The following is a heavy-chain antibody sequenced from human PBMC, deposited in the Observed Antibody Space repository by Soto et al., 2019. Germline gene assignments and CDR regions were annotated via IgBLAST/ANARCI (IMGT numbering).Heavy chain of an antibody. V-gene: IGHV4-39*01. CDR2: IFFTGNI. CDR1: GASLSSISYY. Sequence: QLQLQESGPGLVKPAETLSLNCTVSGASLSSISYYWGWIRQPPGKGLEWVGSIFFTGNIYYNPSPKRRGPLSLDTSRNQFPLMVNSVAAADTAVYYCASPHCNGGSCYQPGFDSWGQGALGTLSS. D-gene: IGHD2-15*01. J-gene: IGHJ4*02. CDR3: ASPHCNGGSCYQPGFDS.